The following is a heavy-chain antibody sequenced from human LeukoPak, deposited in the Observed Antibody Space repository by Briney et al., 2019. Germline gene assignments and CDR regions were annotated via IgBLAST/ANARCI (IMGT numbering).Heavy chain of an antibody. V-gene: IGHV3-23*01. CDR3: AKDTIFGVVMMYYFDY. CDR2: ISGSGGST. D-gene: IGHD3-3*01. Sequence: PGESLGLSCAASGFTFSSYDMSWVRQAPGKGLEWVSAISGSGGSTYYADSVKGRFTISRDNSKNTLYLQMNSLRAEDTAVYYCAKDTIFGVVMMYYFDYWGQGTLVTVSS. CDR1: GFTFSSYD. J-gene: IGHJ4*02.